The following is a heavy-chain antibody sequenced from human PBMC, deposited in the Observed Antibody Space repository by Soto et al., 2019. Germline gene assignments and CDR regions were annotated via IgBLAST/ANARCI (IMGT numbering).Heavy chain of an antibody. V-gene: IGHV3-30*19. J-gene: IGHJ6*02. CDR1: GFTFSSYG. Sequence: QVQLVESGGGVVQPGRSLRLSCAASGFTFSSYGMHWVRQAPGKGLEWVAVIWYDGSNKYYADSVKGRFTISRDNSKNTLYLQMNSLRAEDTAVYYCARDGGDIVVVPAAIRYGMDVWGQGTTVTVSS. CDR3: ARDGGDIVVVPAAIRYGMDV. CDR2: IWYDGSNK. D-gene: IGHD2-2*01.